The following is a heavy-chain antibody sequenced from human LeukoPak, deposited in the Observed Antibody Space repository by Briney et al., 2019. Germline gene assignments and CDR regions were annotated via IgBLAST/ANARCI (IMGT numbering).Heavy chain of an antibody. D-gene: IGHD1-26*01. Sequence: PGGSLRLSCAASGFTFSSYAMTWVRQAPGMGLEWVSTISGSGSSTYYADSVKGRFTVSRDNSKNTLYLQVSSLRAEDTALYYCARDRWAGATGGDYWGQGTLVTVSS. J-gene: IGHJ4*02. CDR3: ARDRWAGATGGDY. CDR1: GFTFSSYA. CDR2: ISGSGSST. V-gene: IGHV3-23*01.